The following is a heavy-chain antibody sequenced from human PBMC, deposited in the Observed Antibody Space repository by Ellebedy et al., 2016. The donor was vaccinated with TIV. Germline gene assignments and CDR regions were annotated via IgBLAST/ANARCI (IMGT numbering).Heavy chain of an antibody. J-gene: IGHJ3*01. CDR2: INQDGSEK. Sequence: GGSLRLSCAAPGFTFSSYWMSWVRQAPGKGLEWVANINQDGSEKYYVDSVRGRFTISRANAKNSLYLHMNSLGVDDSAVYYCATDGSYGDYRSPAHGFEFWGQGTMVTVSS. CDR3: ATDGSYGDYRSPAHGFEF. D-gene: IGHD4-17*01. V-gene: IGHV3-7*01. CDR1: GFTFSSYW.